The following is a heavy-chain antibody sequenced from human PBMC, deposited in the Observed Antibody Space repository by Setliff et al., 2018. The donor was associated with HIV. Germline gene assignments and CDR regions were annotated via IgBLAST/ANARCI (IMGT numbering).Heavy chain of an antibody. D-gene: IGHD3-16*01. CDR1: GYTFSDYD. J-gene: IGHJ3*02. CDR2: IIPIFGTA. V-gene: IGHV1-18*01. CDR3: ARVTGMTTYAFDI. Sequence: ASVKVSCKASGYTFSDYDVAWVRQAPGQGLEWMGGIIPIFGTANYAQKFQGRVTMTTDTSTSTAYMELRSLRSDDTAVYYCARVTGMTTYAFDIWGQGTMVTVSS.